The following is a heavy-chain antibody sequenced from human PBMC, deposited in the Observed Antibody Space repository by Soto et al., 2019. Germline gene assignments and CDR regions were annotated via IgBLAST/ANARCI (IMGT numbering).Heavy chain of an antibody. J-gene: IGHJ4*02. Sequence: EVQLVESGGGLVQPGGSLRLSYAASGFTFSTYWMHWVHQAPGKGLVWVSRINYDGSSTDYADSVKGRFTISRDNAKNTLYLQMNTLTAEDTAVYYCTRGPRPTSVGTGAYWGQGTLVTVSS. CDR2: INYDGSST. D-gene: IGHD3-10*01. CDR1: GFTFSTYW. CDR3: TRGPRPTSVGTGAY. V-gene: IGHV3-74*01.